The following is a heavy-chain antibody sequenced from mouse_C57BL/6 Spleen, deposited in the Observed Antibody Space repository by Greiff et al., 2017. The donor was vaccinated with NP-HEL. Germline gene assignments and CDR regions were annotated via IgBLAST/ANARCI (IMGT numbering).Heavy chain of an antibody. CDR2: IYPRSGNT. CDR1: GYTFTSYG. CDR3: ARIHYGNYEDYYAMDY. V-gene: IGHV1-81*01. Sequence: QVQLQQSGAELARPGASVKLSCKASGYTFTSYGISWVKQRTGQGLEWIGEIYPRSGNTYYNEKFKGKATLTADKSSSTAYMELRSLTSEDSAVYFCARIHYGNYEDYYAMDYWGQGSSVTVSS. D-gene: IGHD2-1*01. J-gene: IGHJ4*01.